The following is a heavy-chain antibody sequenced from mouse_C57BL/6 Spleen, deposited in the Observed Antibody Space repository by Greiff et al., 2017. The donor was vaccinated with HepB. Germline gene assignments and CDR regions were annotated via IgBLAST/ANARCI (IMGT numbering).Heavy chain of an antibody. J-gene: IGHJ3*01. V-gene: IGHV1-52*01. CDR3: ASDYEYDVRCAY. D-gene: IGHD2-4*01. Sequence: QVQLQQPGAELVRPGSSVKLSCKASGYTFTSYWMHWVKQRPIQGLEWIGNIDPSDSETHYNQKVKDKATLTVDKSSSTAYMQLSSLTSEDSAVYYCASDYEYDVRCAYWGQGTLVTVSA. CDR2: IDPSDSET. CDR1: GYTFTSYW.